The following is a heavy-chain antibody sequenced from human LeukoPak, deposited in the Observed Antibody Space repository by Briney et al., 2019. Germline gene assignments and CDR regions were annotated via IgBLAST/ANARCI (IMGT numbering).Heavy chain of an antibody. V-gene: IGHV4-34*01. CDR2: INHSGST. CDR1: GGSFSGYY. CDR3: ARGDGDYVDY. D-gene: IGHD4-17*01. Sequence: KPSETLSLTCAVYGGSFSGYYWSWIRQPPGKGLEWIGEINHSGSTNYNPSLKSRVTISVDTSKNQFSLKLSSVTAADTAVYYCARGDGDYVDYWDQGTLVTVSS. J-gene: IGHJ4*02.